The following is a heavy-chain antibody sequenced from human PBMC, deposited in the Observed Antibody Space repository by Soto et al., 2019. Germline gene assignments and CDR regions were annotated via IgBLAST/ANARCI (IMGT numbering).Heavy chain of an antibody. Sequence: SVKVSCKASGGTFSSYAISWVRQAPGQGLEWMGGIIPIFGTANYAQKFQGRVTITADESTSTAYMELSSLRSEDTAVYYCAGEQHDYGGYGLDYWGQGTLVTVS. CDR2: IIPIFGTA. D-gene: IGHD4-17*01. J-gene: IGHJ4*02. CDR1: GGTFSSYA. CDR3: AGEQHDYGGYGLDY. V-gene: IGHV1-69*13.